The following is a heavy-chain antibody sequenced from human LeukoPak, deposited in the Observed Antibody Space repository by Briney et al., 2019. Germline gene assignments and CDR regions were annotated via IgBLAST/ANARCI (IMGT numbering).Heavy chain of an antibody. J-gene: IGHJ4*02. V-gene: IGHV4-61*02. CDR3: ARDRTMVGGVDY. CDR1: GDSISSASYY. Sequence: PSQTLSLTCTVSGDSISSASYYWTWIRQPAGKGLEWIGRFYTSGVTNYSPSLRSRATISVDTSKNQFSLKLSSVTAADTAVYYCARDRTMVGGVDYWGQGILVTISS. D-gene: IGHD4/OR15-4a*01. CDR2: FYTSGVT.